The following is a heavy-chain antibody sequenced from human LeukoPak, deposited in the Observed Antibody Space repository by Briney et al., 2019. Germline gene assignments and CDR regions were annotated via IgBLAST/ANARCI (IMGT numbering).Heavy chain of an antibody. V-gene: IGHV3-48*01. Sequence: GGSLRLSCAASGFTFSSYSMNWVRQAPGKGLEWVSYISSSSTIYYADSVKGRFTISRDNAKNSLYLQMNSLRAEDTAVYYCAGTNYYDSSGYYSSFDYWGQGTLVTVSS. CDR2: ISSSSTI. CDR1: GFTFSSYS. CDR3: AGTNYYDSSGYYSSFDY. J-gene: IGHJ4*02. D-gene: IGHD3-22*01.